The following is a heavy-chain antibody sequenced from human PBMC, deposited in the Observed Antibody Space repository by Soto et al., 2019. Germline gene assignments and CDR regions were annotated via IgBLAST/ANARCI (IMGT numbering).Heavy chain of an antibody. D-gene: IGHD5-12*01. CDR3: ARDSESAYDSGGPLGY. J-gene: IGHJ4*02. CDR2: ISYDGSNK. V-gene: IGHV3-30-3*01. CDR1: GFTFSSYA. Sequence: QVHLVESGGGVVQPGRSLRLSCAASGFTFSSYAIHWVRQAPGKGLQWVAVISYDGSNKYYADSVKGRFTISRDNSKNTLYLQMNSLRAEDTAIYYCARDSESAYDSGGPLGYWGQGALVTVSS.